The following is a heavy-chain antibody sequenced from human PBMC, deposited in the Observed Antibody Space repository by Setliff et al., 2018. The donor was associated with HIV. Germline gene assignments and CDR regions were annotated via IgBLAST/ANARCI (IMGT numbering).Heavy chain of an antibody. CDR3: ASQATLTTWIGY. Sequence: ASVKVSCKALTFLVTGYNIHWVRLAPGHGPEWLGRINPNNGGTDYAQKFQGRVTMSLDTSTNTVYMELSSLRSDDTAVYYCASQATLTTWIGYWGQGTLVTVSS. J-gene: IGHJ4*02. D-gene: IGHD4-17*01. CDR2: INPNNGGT. CDR1: TFLVTGYN. V-gene: IGHV1-2*06.